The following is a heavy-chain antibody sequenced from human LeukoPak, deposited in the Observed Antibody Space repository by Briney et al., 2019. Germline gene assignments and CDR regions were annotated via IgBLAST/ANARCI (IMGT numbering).Heavy chain of an antibody. J-gene: IGHJ6*03. V-gene: IGHV3-23*01. CDR3: AKDHRSGSPLYYCYMDV. Sequence: GGTLRLSCAASGFTFSSYGMSWVRQAPGKGLEWVSAISGSGGSTYYADSVKGRFTISRDNSKNTLYLQMNSLRAEDTAVYYCAKDHRSGSPLYYCYMDVWGKGTTVTISS. CDR2: ISGSGGST. D-gene: IGHD3-10*01. CDR1: GFTFSSYG.